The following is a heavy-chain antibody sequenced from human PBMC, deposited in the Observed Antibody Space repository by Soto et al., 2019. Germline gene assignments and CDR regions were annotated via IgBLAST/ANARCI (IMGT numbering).Heavy chain of an antibody. CDR2: IYPGDSDT. CDR1: GYSFTNYW. D-gene: IGHD6-6*01. CDR3: ARISSPNIAGRPFDY. Sequence: GESLKISCKGSGYSFTNYWIGWVRQMPGKGLEWMGVIYPGDSDTRYSPSFQGQVTISADKSISTAYLQWSSLKASDTAMFYCARISSPNIAGRPFDYWGQGALVTVSS. J-gene: IGHJ4*02. V-gene: IGHV5-51*01.